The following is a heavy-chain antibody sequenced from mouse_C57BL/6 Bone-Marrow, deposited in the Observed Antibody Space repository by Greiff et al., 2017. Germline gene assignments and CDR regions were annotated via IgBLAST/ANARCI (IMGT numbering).Heavy chain of an antibody. D-gene: IGHD2-1*01. CDR2: IWSGGST. Sequence: VKLQESGPGLVQPSQSLSITCTVSGFSLTSYGVHWVRQSPGKGLEWLGVIWSGGSTDYNAAFISRLSISKDNSKSQVFFKMNSLQADDTAIYYCARDGNFPFAYWGQGTLVTVSA. V-gene: IGHV2-2*01. CDR3: ARDGNFPFAY. J-gene: IGHJ3*01. CDR1: GFSLTSYG.